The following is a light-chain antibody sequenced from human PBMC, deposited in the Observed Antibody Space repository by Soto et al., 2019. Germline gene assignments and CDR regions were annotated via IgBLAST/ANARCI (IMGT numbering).Light chain of an antibody. Sequence: EIQMTQTTSSLSASVGDRVTITCRASQSISSYLNWYQQKPGKAPKLLIYAASSLQSGVPSRFSGSGSGTDFTLTINSLQPEDFATYFCQQSYSLPPWTFGQGSMVDVK. CDR1: QSISSY. CDR2: AAS. J-gene: IGKJ1*01. CDR3: QQSYSLPPWT. V-gene: IGKV1-39*01.